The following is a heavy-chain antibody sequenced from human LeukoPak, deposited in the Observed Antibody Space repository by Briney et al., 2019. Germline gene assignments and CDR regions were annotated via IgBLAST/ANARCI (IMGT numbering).Heavy chain of an antibody. J-gene: IGHJ4*02. V-gene: IGHV3-66*01. CDR2: IYSGGST. CDR1: GFTVSSNY. D-gene: IGHD3-10*01. CDR3: ARSRSRGYFDY. Sequence: GGSLRLSCAASGFTVSSNYMSWVRQAPGKGLEWVSVIYSGGSTYYADSVKGRFTISRDNSKNTLYLQMNSLRAEDTAVYYCARSRSRGYFDYWGQGTLVTVSS.